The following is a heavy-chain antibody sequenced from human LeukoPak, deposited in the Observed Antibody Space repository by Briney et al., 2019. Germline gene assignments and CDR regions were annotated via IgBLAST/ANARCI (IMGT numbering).Heavy chain of an antibody. V-gene: IGHV1-24*01. CDR1: GYTLTELS. Sequence: ASVKVSCKVSGYTLTELSMHWMRQAPGKGLEWMGGFDPEDGETIYAQKFQGRVTMTEDTSTDTAYMELSSLRSGDTAVYYCATLRPGYSSGWYSVAFDIWGQGTMVTVSS. CDR2: FDPEDGET. CDR3: ATLRPGYSSGWYSVAFDI. D-gene: IGHD6-19*01. J-gene: IGHJ3*02.